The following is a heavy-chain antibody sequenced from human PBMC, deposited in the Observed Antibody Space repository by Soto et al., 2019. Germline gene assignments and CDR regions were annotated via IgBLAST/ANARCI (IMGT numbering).Heavy chain of an antibody. J-gene: IGHJ5*02. Sequence: GGSLRLSCAASGFTFDDYAMHWVRQAPGKGLEWVSGISWNSGSIGYADSVKGRFTISRDNAKNSLYLQMNSLRAEDTALYYCAKGQIVATITTEYNWFDPWGQGTLVTVSS. D-gene: IGHD5-12*01. V-gene: IGHV3-9*01. CDR2: ISWNSGSI. CDR3: AKGQIVATITTEYNWFDP. CDR1: GFTFDDYA.